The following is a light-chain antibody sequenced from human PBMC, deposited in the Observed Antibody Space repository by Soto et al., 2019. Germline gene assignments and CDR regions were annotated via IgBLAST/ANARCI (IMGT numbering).Light chain of an antibody. CDR1: QDISNY. CDR2: DAS. Sequence: DLQMTQSPSSLSASVGDRVTITCQASQDISNYLNWYQQKPGKAPKLLIYDASNLETGVPSRFSGSGSGTGFTFTISSLQPEDIATYYCQHYNNVPSFGGGTKVEIK. CDR3: QHYNNVPS. V-gene: IGKV1-33*01. J-gene: IGKJ4*02.